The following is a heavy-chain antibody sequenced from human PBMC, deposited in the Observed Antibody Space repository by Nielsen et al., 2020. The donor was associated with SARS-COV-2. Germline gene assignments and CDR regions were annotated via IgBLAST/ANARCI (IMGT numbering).Heavy chain of an antibody. CDR3: AGALPGAGMGYYYGMDV. J-gene: IGHJ6*02. CDR2: IYYSGST. Sequence: SETLSLTCTVSGGSISSYYWSWIRQPPGKGLEWIGYIYYSGSTNYNPSLKSRVTISVDTSKNQFSLKLSSVTAADTAVYYCAGALPGAGMGYYYGMDVWGQGTTVTVSS. V-gene: IGHV4-59*13. D-gene: IGHD1-14*01. CDR1: GGSISSYY.